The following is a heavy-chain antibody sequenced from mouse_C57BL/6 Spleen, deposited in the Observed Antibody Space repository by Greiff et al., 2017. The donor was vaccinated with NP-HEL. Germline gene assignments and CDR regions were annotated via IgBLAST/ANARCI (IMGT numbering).Heavy chain of an antibody. CDR2: IRSKSSNYAT. D-gene: IGHD2-4*01. CDR3: VRDSLYDYDLDY. Sequence: EVQVVESGGGLVQPKGSLKLSCAASGFTFNTYAMHWVRQAPGKGLEWVARIRSKSSNYATYYADSVKDRFTISRDDSQSMLYLQMNNLKTEDTAMYYCVRDSLYDYDLDYWGQGTTLTVSS. V-gene: IGHV10-3*01. CDR1: GFTFNTYA. J-gene: IGHJ2*01.